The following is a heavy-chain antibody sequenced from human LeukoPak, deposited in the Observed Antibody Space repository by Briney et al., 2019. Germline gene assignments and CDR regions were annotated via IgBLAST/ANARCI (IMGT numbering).Heavy chain of an antibody. CDR3: AKDQKWGPAGYYFDS. V-gene: IGHV3-30*18. CDR2: ISTDGKDS. D-gene: IGHD2-2*01. Sequence: GASLRLSCAASGFTLSSYAMHWVRQAPGKGLEWETVISTDGKDSKYADSVKGRFAISRDNSKNTMHLQMNSLRAEDTAVYYCAKDQKWGPAGYYFDSWGQGTVVTVSS. CDR1: GFTLSSYA. J-gene: IGHJ4*02.